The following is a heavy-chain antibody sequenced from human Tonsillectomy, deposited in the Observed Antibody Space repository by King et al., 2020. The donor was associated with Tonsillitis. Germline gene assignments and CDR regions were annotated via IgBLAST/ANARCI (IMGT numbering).Heavy chain of an antibody. V-gene: IGHV3-23*04. CDR3: AKGGCSSTSCYYDCDY. CDR2: ISGSCGST. Sequence: VQLVESGGGLVQPGGSLRLSCAASGFTFSSYAMSWVRQAPGKGLEWVSAISGSCGSTYYADSVKGRFTISRDNSKNTLYLQMNSLRAEDTAVYYCAKGGCSSTSCYYDCDYWGQGTLVTVSS. CDR1: GFTFSSYA. D-gene: IGHD2-2*01. J-gene: IGHJ4*02.